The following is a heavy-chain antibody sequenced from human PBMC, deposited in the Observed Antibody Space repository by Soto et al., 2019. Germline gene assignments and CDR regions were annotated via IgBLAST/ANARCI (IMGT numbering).Heavy chain of an antibody. CDR3: ARDPLPYYDILTGYNGEDWFDP. CDR2: IWYDGSNK. J-gene: IGHJ5*02. D-gene: IGHD3-9*01. Sequence: GGSLRLSCAASGFTFSSYGMHWVRQAPGKGLEWVAVIWYDGSNKYYADSVKGRFTISRDNSKNTLYLQMNSLRAEDTAVYYCARDPLPYYDILTGYNGEDWFDPWGQGTLGTVSS. CDR1: GFTFSSYG. V-gene: IGHV3-33*01.